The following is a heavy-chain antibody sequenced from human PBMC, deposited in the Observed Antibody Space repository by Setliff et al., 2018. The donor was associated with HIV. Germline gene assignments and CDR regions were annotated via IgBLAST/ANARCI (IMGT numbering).Heavy chain of an antibody. CDR3: ARGSEDNVWFDP. CDR2: ISAYSGDI. J-gene: IGHJ5*02. Sequence: ASVKVSCKASGYNFIDYNFIWVRQAPGQGLEWMGWISAYSGDINYSQKFQGRVTMTKDTSTSTAYMELRSLRSDDTATYYCARGSEDNVWFDPWGQGTLVTVSS. D-gene: IGHD3-10*01. CDR1: GYNFIDYN. V-gene: IGHV1-18*04.